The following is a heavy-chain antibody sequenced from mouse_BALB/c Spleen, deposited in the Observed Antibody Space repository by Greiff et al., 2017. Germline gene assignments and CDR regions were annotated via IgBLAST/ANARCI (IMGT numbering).Heavy chain of an antibody. CDR2: ISSGGSYT. CDR1: GFAFSSYA. Sequence: EVKVVESGGGLVKPGGSLKLSCAASGFAFSSYAMSWVRQSPEKRLEWVAEISSGGSYTYYPDTVTGRFTISRDNAKNTLYLEMSSLRSEDTAMYYCARASSYEDYYAMDYWGQGTSVTVSS. CDR3: ARASSYEDYYAMDY. D-gene: IGHD1-1*01. V-gene: IGHV5-9-4*01. J-gene: IGHJ4*01.